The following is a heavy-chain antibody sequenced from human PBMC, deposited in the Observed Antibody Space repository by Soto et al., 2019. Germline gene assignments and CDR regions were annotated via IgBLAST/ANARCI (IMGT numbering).Heavy chain of an antibody. CDR3: ARDCSSTGGLRKRLTREFDP. CDR1: GGSFSGYY. D-gene: IGHD2-2*01. J-gene: IGHJ5*02. Sequence: QVQLQQWGAGLLKPSETLSLTCAVYGGSFSGYYWSWIRQPPGKGLEWIGEINHSGSTNYNPSLKSRVTISVDTSKNQFSLKLSSVTAADTAVYYCARDCSSTGGLRKRLTREFDPWGQGTLVTVSS. CDR2: INHSGST. V-gene: IGHV4-34*01.